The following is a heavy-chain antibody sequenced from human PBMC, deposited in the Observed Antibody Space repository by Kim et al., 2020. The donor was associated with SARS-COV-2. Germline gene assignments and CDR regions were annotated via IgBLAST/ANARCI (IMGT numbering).Heavy chain of an antibody. CDR1: GFTFSSYS. Sequence: GGPLRLSCAASGFTFSSYSMNWVRQAPGKGLEWVSSISSSSSYIYYADSVKGRFTISRDNAKNSLYLQMNSLRAEDTAVYYCARGDADDAFDIWGQGTMVTVSS. J-gene: IGHJ3*02. CDR2: ISSSSSYI. CDR3: ARGDADDAFDI. V-gene: IGHV3-21*01.